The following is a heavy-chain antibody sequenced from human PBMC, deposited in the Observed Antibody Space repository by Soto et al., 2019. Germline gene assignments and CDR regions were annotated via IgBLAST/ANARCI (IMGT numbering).Heavy chain of an antibody. CDR2: FYYSGST. D-gene: IGHD1-1*01. J-gene: IGHJ4*02. CDR3: AREGRMGTFDY. CDR1: RVYIASSLYY. Sequence: PSDTLSLTCXVSRVYIASSLYYWVSVRHPPWKGLEWIGYFYYSGSTKYNPSLKSRVTILEDTSKNKFSLKLNSVTAADTAVYYCAREGRMGTFDYWGQGALVTVSS. V-gene: IGHV4-61*01.